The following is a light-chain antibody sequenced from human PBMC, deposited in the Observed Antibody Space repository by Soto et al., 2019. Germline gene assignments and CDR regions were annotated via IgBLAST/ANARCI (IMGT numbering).Light chain of an antibody. Sequence: QSVLTQPASVSGSPGQSITISCTGTSSDVGSSNFVSWYQQHPGKAPKLIFYEVSNRPPGLSDRFSGSKSGTTASLTISGLQAEDEADYYCCSYAGIYYVFGTGTKVTLL. CDR2: EVS. J-gene: IGLJ1*01. CDR1: SSDVGSSNF. CDR3: CSYAGIYYV. V-gene: IGLV2-14*01.